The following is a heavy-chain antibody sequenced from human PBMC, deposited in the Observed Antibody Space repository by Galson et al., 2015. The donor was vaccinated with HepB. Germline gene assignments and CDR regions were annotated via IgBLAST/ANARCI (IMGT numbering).Heavy chain of an antibody. J-gene: IGHJ3*02. CDR2: ISYDGSNK. D-gene: IGHD3-22*01. Sequence: SLRLSCAASGFTFSSYGMHWVRQAPGKGLEWVAVISYDGSNKYYADSVKGRFTISRDNSKNTLYLKMNSLRAEDTAVYYCAKDYYDSSGYYSVYAFDIWGQGTIVTVSS. CDR1: GFTFSSYG. CDR3: AKDYYDSSGYYSVYAFDI. V-gene: IGHV3-30*18.